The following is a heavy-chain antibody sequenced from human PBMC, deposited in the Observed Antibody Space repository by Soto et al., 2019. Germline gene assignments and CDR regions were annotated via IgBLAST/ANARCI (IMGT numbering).Heavy chain of an antibody. CDR2: IIPIFGTA. CDR3: ARITYYYDSSGYYYDY. D-gene: IGHD3-22*01. J-gene: IGHJ4*02. CDR1: GGTFSSYA. V-gene: IGHV1-69*13. Sequence: AASVKVSCKASGGTFSSYAISWVRQAPGQGLEWMGGIIPIFGTANYAQKSQGRVTITADESTSTAYMELSSLRSEDTAVYYCARITYYYDSSGYYYDYWGQGTLVTVSS.